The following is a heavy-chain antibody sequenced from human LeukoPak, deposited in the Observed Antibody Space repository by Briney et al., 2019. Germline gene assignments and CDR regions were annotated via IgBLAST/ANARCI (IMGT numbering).Heavy chain of an antibody. Sequence: ASVKVSCKASGYTLIRNGISWVRQAPGQGLEWMRWISPYNENRKYLQKLQGRVTLSTDTSTSTAYMELRSLTSDDTAVYYCAREESIGRYQFLHDYWGQGTLVTVSS. CDR2: ISPYNENR. D-gene: IGHD1-26*01. CDR3: AREESIGRYQFLHDY. V-gene: IGHV1-18*01. CDR1: GYTLIRNG. J-gene: IGHJ4*02.